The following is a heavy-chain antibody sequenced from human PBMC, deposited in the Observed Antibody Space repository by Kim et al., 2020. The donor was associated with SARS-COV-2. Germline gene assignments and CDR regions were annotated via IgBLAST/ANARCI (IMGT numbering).Heavy chain of an antibody. CDR3: ARQGTYCSSTSCYSWFDP. CDR2: IDPSDSYT. CDR1: GYSFTSYW. Sequence: GESLKISCKGSGYSFTSYWISWVRQMPGKGLEWMGRIDPSDSYTNYSPSFQGHVTISADKSISTAYLQWSSLKASDTAMYYCARQGTYCSSTSCYSWFDPWGQGTLFTGSS. J-gene: IGHJ5*02. V-gene: IGHV5-10-1*01. D-gene: IGHD2-2*02.